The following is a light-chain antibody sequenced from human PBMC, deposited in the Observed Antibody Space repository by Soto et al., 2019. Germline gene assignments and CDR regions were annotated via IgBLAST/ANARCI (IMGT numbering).Light chain of an antibody. CDR1: SSDVGGYNY. V-gene: IGLV2-14*01. Sequence: QSAVTQPASVSGSPGQSITISCTGTSSDVGGYNYVSWYQQHPGKAPKLMIYEVSNRPSGVSNRFSGSKSGNTASLTISGLQAEDEADYYCSSYTSSSTRVFGTGTTVTVL. CDR3: SSYTSSSTRV. J-gene: IGLJ1*01. CDR2: EVS.